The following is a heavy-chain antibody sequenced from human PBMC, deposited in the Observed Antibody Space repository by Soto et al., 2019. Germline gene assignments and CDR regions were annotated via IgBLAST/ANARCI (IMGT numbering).Heavy chain of an antibody. CDR2: MNPNSGNT. CDR1: GYTFTSYD. D-gene: IGHD6-13*01. V-gene: IGHV1-8*01. J-gene: IGHJ4*02. CDR3: ARCSSSWFGDY. Sequence: QVQLVQSGAEVKKPGASVKVSCKASGYTFTSYDINWVRQATGQGLEWMGWMNPNSGNTGYAQKFQGRVTMTRDTTISTDYMVLSSLRSEDTGVYYCARCSSSWFGDYWGQGTLVTVSS.